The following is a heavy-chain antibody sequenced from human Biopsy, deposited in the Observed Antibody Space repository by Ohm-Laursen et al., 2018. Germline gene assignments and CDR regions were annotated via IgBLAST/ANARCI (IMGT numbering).Heavy chain of an antibody. J-gene: IGHJ4*02. D-gene: IGHD3-10*01. CDR3: ARHSFGSGRDF. CDR1: DGSISNIINY. CDR2: IYHTGIT. Sequence: SDTLSLTCTVTDGSISNIINYWGWNRQPLGKGLEWLGSIYHTGITNYNPSLKSRVTLSVDTSNNRFSLKLSSLPAADTAVYYCARHSFGSGRDFWGQGTLVTVSS. V-gene: IGHV4-39*01.